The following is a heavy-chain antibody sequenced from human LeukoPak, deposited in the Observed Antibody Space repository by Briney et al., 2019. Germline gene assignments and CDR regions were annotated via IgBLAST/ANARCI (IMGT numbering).Heavy chain of an antibody. CDR3: PRDQPLAYCGGDCYSYYFDY. J-gene: IGHJ4*02. CDR1: GYTFTIYD. D-gene: IGHD2-21*02. Sequence: ASVNVCCTASGYTFTIYDINWVRQATGPGLEWMGWMNPNSGSTGYAQKFQGRVTITRNTAMSTSYMEMSSLRSDDTAVYYCPRDQPLAYCGGDCYSYYFDYWGQGTLVTVSS. CDR2: MNPNSGST. V-gene: IGHV1-8*03.